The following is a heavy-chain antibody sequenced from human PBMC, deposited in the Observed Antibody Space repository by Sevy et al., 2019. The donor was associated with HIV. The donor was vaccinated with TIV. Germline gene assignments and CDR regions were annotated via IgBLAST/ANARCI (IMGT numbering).Heavy chain of an antibody. J-gene: IGHJ4*02. CDR3: XXXXALSKDYS. Sequence: SETLSLTCTVSGGSISSLYWNWIRQPPGKGLEWIANIYYKGETNYNPSLRSRITISLDTSRNQVSLRLTSVPAADTXXXXXXXXXALSKDYSWGQGTLVTVSS. V-gene: IGHV4-59*08. CDR1: GGSISSLY. D-gene: IGHD3-16*01. CDR2: IYYKGET.